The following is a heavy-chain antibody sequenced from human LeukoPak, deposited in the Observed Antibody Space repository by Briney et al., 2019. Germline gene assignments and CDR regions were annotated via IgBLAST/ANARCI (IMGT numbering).Heavy chain of an antibody. CDR3: AREFGDYVWGSYRHYYFDY. CDR2: ISSSSSYT. Sequence: GGSLRLSCAASGFTFSDYYMSWIRQAPGKGLEWVSYISSSSSYTNYADSVKGRFTISRDNAKNSLYLQMNSLRAEDTAVYYCAREFGDYVWGSYRHYYFDYWGQGTLVTVSS. V-gene: IGHV3-11*06. J-gene: IGHJ4*02. CDR1: GFTFSDYY. D-gene: IGHD3-16*02.